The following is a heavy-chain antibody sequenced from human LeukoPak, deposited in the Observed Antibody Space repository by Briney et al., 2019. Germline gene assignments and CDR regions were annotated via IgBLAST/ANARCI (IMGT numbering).Heavy chain of an antibody. V-gene: IGHV5-51*01. Sequence: GGSLRLSCAASGFTFSNSAMSWVRQMPGKGLEWMGIIYPGDSDTRYSPSFQGQVTISADKSISTAYLQWSSLKASDTAMYYCARLDGTRLDYWGQGTLVTVSS. CDR3: ARLDGTRLDY. CDR1: GFTFSNSA. CDR2: IYPGDSDT. J-gene: IGHJ4*02.